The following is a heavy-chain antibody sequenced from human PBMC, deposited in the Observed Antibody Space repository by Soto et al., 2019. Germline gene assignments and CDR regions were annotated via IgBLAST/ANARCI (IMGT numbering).Heavy chain of an antibody. CDR3: ARGLWGYSSSSDYYYYYMDV. Sequence: SETLSLTCTVSGGSISSYYWSWIRQPTGKGLEWIGYIYYSGSTNYNPSLKSRVTISVDTSKNQFSLKLSSVTAADTAVYYCARGLWGYSSSSDYYYYYMDVWGKGTTVTVSS. J-gene: IGHJ6*03. CDR2: IYYSGST. D-gene: IGHD6-6*01. CDR1: GGSISSYY. V-gene: IGHV4-59*01.